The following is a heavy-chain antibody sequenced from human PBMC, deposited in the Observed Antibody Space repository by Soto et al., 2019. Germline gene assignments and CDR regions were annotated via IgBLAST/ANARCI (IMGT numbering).Heavy chain of an antibody. D-gene: IGHD1-1*01. V-gene: IGHV4-31*03. CDR3: GRGRYLRYYYYGMDV. Sequence: QVQLQESGPGLVKPSQTLSLTCTVSGGFISSGGYYWSWIRQHPGKGLEWIGYIYYSGSTYYNPSLKSRVTISVDTSKNQFSLKLSSVTAADTAVYYCGRGRYLRYYYYGMDVWGQGTTVTVSS. J-gene: IGHJ6*02. CDR2: IYYSGST. CDR1: GGFISSGGYY.